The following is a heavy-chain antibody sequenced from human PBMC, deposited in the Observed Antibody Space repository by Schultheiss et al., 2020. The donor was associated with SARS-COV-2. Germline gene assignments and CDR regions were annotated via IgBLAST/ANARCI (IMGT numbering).Heavy chain of an antibody. CDR2: ISSSGSTI. D-gene: IGHD5-18*01. CDR3: ARLPYSYGLDRYLNKYYFDY. Sequence: GESLKISCAASGFTFSSYEMNWVRQAPGKGLEWVSYISSSGSTIYYADSVKGRFTISRDNAKNSLYLQMNSLRAEDTAVYYCARLPYSYGLDRYLNKYYFDYWGQGTLVTVSS. J-gene: IGHJ4*02. V-gene: IGHV3-48*03. CDR1: GFTFSSYE.